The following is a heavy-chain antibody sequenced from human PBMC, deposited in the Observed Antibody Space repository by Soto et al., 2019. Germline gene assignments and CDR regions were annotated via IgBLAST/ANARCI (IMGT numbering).Heavy chain of an antibody. CDR1: GYSFTSYW. J-gene: IGHJ4*02. V-gene: IGHV5-10-1*01. D-gene: IGHD3-22*01. CDR2: IDSSDSYT. CDR3: ARLSYDSSGYYYYFDY. Sequence: GESLKISCKGSGYSFTSYWISWVRQMPGKGLEWMGRIDSSDSYTNYSPSFQGHVTISADKSISTAYLQWSSLKASDTAMYYCARLSYDSSGYYYYFDYWVQGTLVTVSS.